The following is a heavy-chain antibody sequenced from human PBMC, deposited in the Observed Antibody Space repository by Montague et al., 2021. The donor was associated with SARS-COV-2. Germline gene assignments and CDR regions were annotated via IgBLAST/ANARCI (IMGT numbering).Heavy chain of an antibody. J-gene: IGHJ5*02. Sequence: SETLSLTCTVSGYSISSGYYWGWIRQPPGKGLEWIGSIYYSGSTYYNPSLKSRVTISVDTSKNQFSLKLSSATAADTAVYYCARDCYDYGSGSYQRWFDPWGQGTLVTVSS. CDR1: GYSISSGYY. D-gene: IGHD3-10*01. CDR2: IYYSGST. CDR3: ARDCYDYGSGSYQRWFDP. V-gene: IGHV4-38-2*02.